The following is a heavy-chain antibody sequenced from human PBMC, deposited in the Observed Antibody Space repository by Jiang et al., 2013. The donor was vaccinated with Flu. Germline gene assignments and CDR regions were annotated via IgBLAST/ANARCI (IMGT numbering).Heavy chain of an antibody. CDR3: ARDVHYYYYGMDV. CDR1: GFTFNTHA. V-gene: IGHV3-30-3*01. CDR2: ISHDGTDI. Sequence: VQLVESGGGVVQPGRSLRLSCTASGFTFNTHAMHWVRQPPGKGLEGVALISHDGTDIYYADSVRGRFTISRDNSKNILSLQMNSLRGDDTAVYYCARDVHYYYYGMDVVGPRDHGHRLL. J-gene: IGHJ6*02.